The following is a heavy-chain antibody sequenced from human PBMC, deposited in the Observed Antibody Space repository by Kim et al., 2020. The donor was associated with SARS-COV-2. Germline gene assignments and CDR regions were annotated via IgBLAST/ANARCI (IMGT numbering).Heavy chain of an antibody. CDR1: GFTFSSYS. CDR2: ISSSSSYI. Sequence: GGSLRLSCAASGFTFSSYSMNWVRQAPGKGLEWVSSISSSSSYIYYADSVKGRFTISRDNAKNSLYLQMNSLRAEDTAVYYCARDQVFGASLGYGMDVWGQGTTVTVSS. J-gene: IGHJ6*02. CDR3: ARDQVFGASLGYGMDV. D-gene: IGHD3-10*01. V-gene: IGHV3-21*01.